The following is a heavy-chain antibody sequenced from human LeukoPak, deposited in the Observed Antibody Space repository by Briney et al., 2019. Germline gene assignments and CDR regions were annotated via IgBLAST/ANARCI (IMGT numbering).Heavy chain of an antibody. CDR3: ARGPFTSGARYFDY. D-gene: IGHD6-19*01. V-gene: IGHV1-8*03. J-gene: IGHJ4*02. Sequence: ASVKLSCKASGYTFSDYDINWVRQTTGHGLEWMGWMNPNSDDTGYAVDIQGRVTITRDISITTAYMELSSLRSEDTAVYYCARGPFTSGARYFDYWGQGTLVTVSS. CDR1: GYTFSDYD. CDR2: MNPNSDDT.